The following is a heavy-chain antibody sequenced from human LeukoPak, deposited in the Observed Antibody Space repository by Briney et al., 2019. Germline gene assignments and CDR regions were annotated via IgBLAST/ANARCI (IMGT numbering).Heavy chain of an antibody. V-gene: IGHV3-48*03. CDR1: GFTFSSYA. D-gene: IGHD6-13*01. CDR3: ARDSLRQDSSSGNFDY. Sequence: PGGSLRLSCAASGFTFSSYAMNWVRQAPGKGLEWVSYISRSGGDIYYTDSVKGRFTISRDNAKNSLYLQMNSLRAEDTAVYYCARDSLRQDSSSGNFDYWGQGTLVTVSS. CDR2: ISRSGGDI. J-gene: IGHJ4*02.